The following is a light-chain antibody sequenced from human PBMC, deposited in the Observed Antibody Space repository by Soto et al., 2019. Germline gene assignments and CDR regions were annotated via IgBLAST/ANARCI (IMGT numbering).Light chain of an antibody. CDR2: GAS. CDR1: QSVSTTY. V-gene: IGKV3-20*01. Sequence: EIVLTQSPGTLSLSPGERATLSCRASQSVSTTYLAWYQQKHGQSPRLFIYGASSRATGIPDRFSGSGSATVFTLTISRREPEDFSVYYCQQYVTSPRTFGQGPKVEIK. J-gene: IGKJ1*01. CDR3: QQYVTSPRT.